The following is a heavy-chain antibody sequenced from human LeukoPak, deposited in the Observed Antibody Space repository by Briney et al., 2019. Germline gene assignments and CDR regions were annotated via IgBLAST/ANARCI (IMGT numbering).Heavy chain of an antibody. CDR1: GYSFPNYW. D-gene: IGHD3-16*01. Sequence: GESLKISCKGSGYSFPNYWIGWVRQMPGKGLEWMGIIYPDDSDTRYSPSFQGQVTISADKSISTAYLQWNSLKASDTAMYHCARHWGRPFDIWGQGTMITVSS. CDR2: IYPDDSDT. J-gene: IGHJ3*02. V-gene: IGHV5-51*01. CDR3: ARHWGRPFDI.